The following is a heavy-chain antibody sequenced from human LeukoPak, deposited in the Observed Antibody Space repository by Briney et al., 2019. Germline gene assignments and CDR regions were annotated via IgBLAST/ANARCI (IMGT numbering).Heavy chain of an antibody. J-gene: IGHJ5*02. V-gene: IGHV4-59*01. CDR1: GGSISSYY. CDR2: IYYSGST. Sequence: SETLSLTCTVSGGSISSYYWSWIRQPPGKGLEYIGYIYYSGSTNYNPSLKSRVTISVGTSKNQFSLKLNSVTAADTAVYYCARDNYSSSWYWFDPWGQGTLVTVSS. D-gene: IGHD6-13*01. CDR3: ARDNYSSSWYWFDP.